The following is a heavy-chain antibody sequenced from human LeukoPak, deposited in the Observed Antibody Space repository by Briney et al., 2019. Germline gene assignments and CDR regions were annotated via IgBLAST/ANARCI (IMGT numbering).Heavy chain of an antibody. V-gene: IGHV3-23*01. CDR2: ISGSGGST. J-gene: IGHJ4*02. Sequence: GGSLRLSCAASGFTFSSYAMSWVRQAQGKGLEGVSAISGSGGSTYYADSVKGRFTISRDNSKNTLYLQMNSLRAEDTAVYYCAKMAVYSSSFDYWGQGTLVTVSS. CDR3: AKMAVYSSSFDY. CDR1: GFTFSSYA. D-gene: IGHD6-6*01.